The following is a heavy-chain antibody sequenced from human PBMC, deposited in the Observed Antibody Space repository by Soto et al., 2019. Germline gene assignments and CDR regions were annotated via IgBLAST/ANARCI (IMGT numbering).Heavy chain of an antibody. J-gene: IGHJ3*01. CDR2: IFSSGNT. V-gene: IGHV4-31*04. D-gene: IGHD3-10*01. CDR3: AGDRRGAFGFDV. Sequence: QVRLQESGPGLVKPSQTLSLTCTVSGASLSSDDYYWSWIRQYPGGGLDWIAYIFSSGNTYYSPPRKSRVTTSVYKSKNQFSLNVTSVPVADTAVYYCAGDRRGAFGFDVWGQGTMVTVSS. CDR1: GASLSSDDYY.